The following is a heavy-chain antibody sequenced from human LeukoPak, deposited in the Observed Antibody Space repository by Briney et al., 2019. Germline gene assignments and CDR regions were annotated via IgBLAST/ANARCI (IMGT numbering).Heavy chain of an antibody. CDR2: IYYSGST. V-gene: IGHV4-39*01. CDR1: GGSISSSSYY. CDR3: ARRETTWIQLWSY. Sequence: SETLSLTCTVSGGSISSSSYYWGWIRQPPGTGLEWIGSIYYSGSTYYDPSLKSRVTMSIDRSKKQFSLKLSSVTAADTAVYYCARRETTWIQLWSYWGQGTLVTVSS. D-gene: IGHD5-18*01. J-gene: IGHJ4*02.